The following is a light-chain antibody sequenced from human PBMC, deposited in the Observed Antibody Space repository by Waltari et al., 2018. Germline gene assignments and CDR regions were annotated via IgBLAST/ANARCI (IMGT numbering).Light chain of an antibody. CDR1: RDINNY. V-gene: IGKV1-33*01. CDR3: QQYNSFT. J-gene: IGKJ2*01. Sequence: DIQMTQSPSSLSASVGDRVTITCQASRDINNYLNWYQQKPGKAPKLLIYDASTLETGVPSRFSGSGSGTEFTLTISSLQPDDFATYYCQQYNSFTFGQGTKLEIK. CDR2: DAS.